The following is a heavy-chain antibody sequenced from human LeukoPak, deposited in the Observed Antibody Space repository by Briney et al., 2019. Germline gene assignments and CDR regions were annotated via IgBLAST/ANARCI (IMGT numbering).Heavy chain of an antibody. Sequence: GGSLRLSCAASGFTVSSKYMTWVRQAPGKGLEWVSLIYSAGSTYYANSVKGRFTISRGNSKNTLYLQMNSLRVDDTAVYYCARVQTTVTHSDYWGQGTLVTVSS. CDR3: ARVQTTVTHSDY. J-gene: IGHJ4*02. CDR1: GFTVSSKY. V-gene: IGHV3-53*01. D-gene: IGHD4-17*01. CDR2: IYSAGST.